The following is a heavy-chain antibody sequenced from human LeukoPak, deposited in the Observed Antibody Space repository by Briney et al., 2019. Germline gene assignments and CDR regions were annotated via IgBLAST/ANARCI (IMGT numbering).Heavy chain of an antibody. CDR3: ARGYYDVLTGPASPNDY. V-gene: IGHV3-21*01. Sequence: GGSHGLSCAASGFTFSRYSMNWVRQAPGKGLEWVSSISSSSTYIYYADSVKGRFTLSRDNAKNSLYLQMNNLRAEDTAVYYCARGYYDVLTGPASPNDYCGQGTLVTVSS. J-gene: IGHJ4*02. CDR1: GFTFSRYS. CDR2: ISSSSTYI. D-gene: IGHD3-9*01.